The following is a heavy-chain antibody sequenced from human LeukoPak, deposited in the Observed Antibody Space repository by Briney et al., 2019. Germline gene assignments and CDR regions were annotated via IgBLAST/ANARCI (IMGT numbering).Heavy chain of an antibody. J-gene: IGHJ6*03. CDR1: GGTFSSYV. CDR2: IIPMFNTP. V-gene: IGHV1-69*05. CDR3: ARVDRHYFYMDV. Sequence: SVKVSCKASGGTFSSYVITWVRQAPGQGLEWVGGIIPMFNTPNYAQKFQGRVTITTDESTRTSFMELNSLSSADTAVYYWARVDRHYFYMDVWGKGTTVTVSS.